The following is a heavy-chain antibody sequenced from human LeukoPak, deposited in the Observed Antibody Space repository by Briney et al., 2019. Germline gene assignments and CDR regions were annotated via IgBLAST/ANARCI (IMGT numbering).Heavy chain of an antibody. J-gene: IGHJ4*02. CDR3: ARGHTAVTRHFDF. V-gene: IGHV3-48*03. D-gene: IGHD4-17*01. CDR1: GFTFSSYE. CDR2: ISSSGSTM. Sequence: GGSLRLSCAASGFTFSSYEMNWVRQAPGKGLEWVSYISSSGSTMYYADALKGRFTISRDDAKNLLYLDMNSLRAEDTAVYYCARGHTAVTRHFDFWGQGTLVTVSS.